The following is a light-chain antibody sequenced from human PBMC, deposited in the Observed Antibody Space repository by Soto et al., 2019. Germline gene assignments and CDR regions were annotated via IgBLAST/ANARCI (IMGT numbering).Light chain of an antibody. CDR3: SSYRRGSAPYV. Sequence: QSALTRPASVSGSPGQSITISCTGTSSDVGGYDAVAWYQQYPGKAPKLMIYEVSNRLSGISDRFSGSKSGNTASLTISGLQAADEADYYCSSYRRGSAPYVFGTGTKVTVL. J-gene: IGLJ1*01. V-gene: IGLV2-14*01. CDR1: SSDVGGYDA. CDR2: EVS.